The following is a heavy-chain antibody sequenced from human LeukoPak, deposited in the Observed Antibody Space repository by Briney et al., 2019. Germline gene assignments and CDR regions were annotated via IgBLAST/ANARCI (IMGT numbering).Heavy chain of an antibody. CDR1: GFTFSSYG. J-gene: IGHJ4*02. Sequence: GGSLRLSCAASGFTFSSYGMHWARQAPGKGLEWVAFIRYDGSNKYYADSVKGRFTISRDNSKNTLYLQMNSLRAEDTAVYYCAKVVGVYFDYWGQGTLVTVPS. CDR2: IRYDGSNK. V-gene: IGHV3-30*02. CDR3: AKVVGVYFDY. D-gene: IGHD3-16*01.